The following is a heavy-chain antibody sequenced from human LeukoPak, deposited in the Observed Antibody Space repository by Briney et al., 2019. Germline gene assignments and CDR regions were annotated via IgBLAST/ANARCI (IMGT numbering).Heavy chain of an antibody. V-gene: IGHV3-23*01. CDR1: GFTFSSYA. J-gene: IGHJ4*02. CDR2: ISGSGGST. CDR3: AKEGGIAAAIPELYYFDY. Sequence: GGSLRLSCAASGFTFSSYAMSWVRKAPGKGLEWVSAISGSGGSTYYADSVKGRFTISRDNSKNTLYLQMNSLRAEDTAVYYCAKEGGIAAAIPELYYFDYWGQGTLVTVSS. D-gene: IGHD6-13*01.